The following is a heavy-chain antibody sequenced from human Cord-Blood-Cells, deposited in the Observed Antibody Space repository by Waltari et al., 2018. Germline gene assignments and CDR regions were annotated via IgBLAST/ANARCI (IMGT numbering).Heavy chain of an antibody. J-gene: IGHJ3*02. Sequence: QVQLQQWGAGLLKPSETLSLTCAVYGGSFSGYYWSWIRQPPGKGLEWIGEINHSGSTHYNPSRKSRVTISVDTSKNQFSLKLSSVTAADTAVYYCARGKGNAFDIWGQGTMVTVSS. CDR3: ARGKGNAFDI. D-gene: IGHD1-1*01. CDR1: GGSFSGYY. CDR2: INHSGST. V-gene: IGHV4-34*01.